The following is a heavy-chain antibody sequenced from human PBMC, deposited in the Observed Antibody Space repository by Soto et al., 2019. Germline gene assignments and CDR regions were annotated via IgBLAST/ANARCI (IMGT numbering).Heavy chain of an antibody. CDR3: ARKVVGATPYFDS. Sequence: LXLTCGVSGYSSSISNWWGWIRQPPGKGLDWIGYIYYSGSTYYNPSLKSRVTMSVDTSKNQFSLKLSPVTAVDTAVYYCARKVVGATPYFDSWGQGTLVTVS. J-gene: IGHJ4*02. CDR1: GYSSSISNW. CDR2: IYYSGST. V-gene: IGHV4-28*01. D-gene: IGHD1-26*01.